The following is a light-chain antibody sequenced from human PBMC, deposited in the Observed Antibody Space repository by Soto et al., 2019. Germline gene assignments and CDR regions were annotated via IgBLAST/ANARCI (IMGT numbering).Light chain of an antibody. CDR1: QSVLVSSMNENC. CDR2: WAS. Sequence: DIVMTQSPASLAVSLGERAAIKCKSSQSVLVSSMNENCLGWYQQKPGQPPKLLIYWASTRASGVPDRFSGSGSGTEFTLTITNLQAEDGALYYCQQCYSPPWTFGQGTKVEIK. V-gene: IGKV4-1*01. J-gene: IGKJ1*01. CDR3: QQCYSPPWT.